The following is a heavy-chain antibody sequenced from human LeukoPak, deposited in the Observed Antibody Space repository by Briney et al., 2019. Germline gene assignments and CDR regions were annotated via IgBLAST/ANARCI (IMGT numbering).Heavy chain of an antibody. J-gene: IGHJ6*02. CDR2: MNPNRGNT. V-gene: IGHV1-8*01. CDR3: ARGPKLYGMDV. CDR1: GYTFTSYD. Sequence: SSGNFSCKVSGYTFTSYDINWVRRATGQGLEWIGWMNPNRGNTGYAQKFQGKATMTRNTSISTAYMELSSLRSEDTAVYYCARGPKLYGMDVWGQGTTVTVSS.